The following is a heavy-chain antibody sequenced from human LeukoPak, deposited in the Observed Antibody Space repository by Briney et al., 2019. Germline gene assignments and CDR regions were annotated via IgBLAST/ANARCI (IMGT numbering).Heavy chain of an antibody. CDR3: VRKGASTWYLDF. V-gene: IGHV5-51*01. J-gene: IGHJ4*02. CDR1: GYPFTTYW. D-gene: IGHD2-2*01. CDR2: IYPADSDT. Sequence: GESLKISCQGSGYPFTTYWIAWVRQMPGKGLEWMGVIYPADSDTRYSPSFQGQVTILADKSISTAYLQWSSLQASDTAIYYCVRKGASTWYLDFWGQGTLVTVSS.